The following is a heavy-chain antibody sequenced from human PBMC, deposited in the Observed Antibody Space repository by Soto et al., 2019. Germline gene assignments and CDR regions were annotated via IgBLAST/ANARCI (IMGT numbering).Heavy chain of an antibody. CDR2: ISSSSSTI. CDR1: GFTFSSYS. Sequence: PGGSLRLSCAASGFTFSSYSMNWGRQAPWKGLEWVSYISSSSSTIYYADSVKGRFTISRDNAKNSLYLQMNSLRAEDTAVYYCARDGNNDIVVVPAAPPTPLWGQGTLVTVSS. CDR3: ARDGNNDIVVVPAAPPTPL. J-gene: IGHJ4*02. D-gene: IGHD2-2*01. V-gene: IGHV3-48*01.